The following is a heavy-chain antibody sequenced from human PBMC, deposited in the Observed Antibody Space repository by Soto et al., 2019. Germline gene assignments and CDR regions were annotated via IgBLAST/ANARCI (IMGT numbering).Heavy chain of an antibody. CDR2: IIPIFGTA. J-gene: IGHJ4*02. CDR3: ARSAGYDYVWGSYRYTLFDY. D-gene: IGHD3-16*02. Sequence: SVKVSCKASGGTFSSYAISWVRQAPGQGLEWMGGIIPIFGTANYAQKFQGRVTITADESTSTAYMELSSLRSEDTAVYYCARSAGYDYVWGSYRYTLFDYWGRGTLVTVSS. CDR1: GGTFSSYA. V-gene: IGHV1-69*13.